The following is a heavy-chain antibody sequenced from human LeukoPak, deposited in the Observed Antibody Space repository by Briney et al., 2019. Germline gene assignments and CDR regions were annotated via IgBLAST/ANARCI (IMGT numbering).Heavy chain of an antibody. CDR1: GFTFSTNA. J-gene: IGHJ4*02. V-gene: IGHV3-30-3*01. CDR3: ASGGDRAPITMVRGVIVY. CDR2: ISYDGSNK. D-gene: IGHD3-10*01. Sequence: GGSLRLSCAASGFTFSTNAMQWVRQAPGKGLEWVALISYDGSNKYYADSVKGRFTISRDNSKNTLYLQMNSLRTEDTAVYYCASGGDRAPITMVRGVIVYWGQGTLVTVSS.